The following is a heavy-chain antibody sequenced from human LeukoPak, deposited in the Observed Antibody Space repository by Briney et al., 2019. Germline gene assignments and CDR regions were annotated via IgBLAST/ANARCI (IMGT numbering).Heavy chain of an antibody. CDR1: GGCTYNHY. V-gene: IGHV4-59*11. CDR2: IYYSGST. D-gene: IGHD1/OR15-1a*01. CDR3: ARENWNNEGSAFDI. J-gene: IGHJ3*02. Sequence: PSVTLCFTCTVSGGCTYNHYWSWIRQPPGKGPEWIAYIYYSGSTNYNPSLKSRVSISIDTSKNQFSLRLSSVTTADTAMYYCARENWNNEGSAFDIWGQGTMVTVSS.